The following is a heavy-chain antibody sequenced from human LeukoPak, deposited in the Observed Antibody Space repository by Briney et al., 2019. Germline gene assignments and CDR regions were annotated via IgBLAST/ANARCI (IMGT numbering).Heavy chain of an antibody. CDR1: GFTFSSYW. CDR2: INSDGSST. Sequence: GGSLRLSCAASGFTFSSYWMHWVRQSPGKGLVWVSRINSDGSSTSYADSVKGRFTISRDNAKNTLYLQMNSLRAEDTAVYYCARGDIVVVPAAMNYWGQGTLVTVSS. V-gene: IGHV3-74*01. D-gene: IGHD2-2*01. J-gene: IGHJ4*02. CDR3: ARGDIVVVPAAMNY.